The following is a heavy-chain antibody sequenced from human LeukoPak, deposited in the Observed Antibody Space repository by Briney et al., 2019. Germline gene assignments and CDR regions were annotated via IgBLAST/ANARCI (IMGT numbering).Heavy chain of an antibody. Sequence: RGSLRLSCAASGFIFSTYGMHWVRQAPGKGLEWVAVISYDGSNKYYADSVKGRFTISRDNSKNTLYLQMNSLRVEDTTVYYCARASRDGYNHDAFDIWGQGTMVTVSS. CDR1: GFIFSTYG. CDR3: ARASRDGYNHDAFDI. D-gene: IGHD5-24*01. V-gene: IGHV3-30*03. CDR2: ISYDGSNK. J-gene: IGHJ3*02.